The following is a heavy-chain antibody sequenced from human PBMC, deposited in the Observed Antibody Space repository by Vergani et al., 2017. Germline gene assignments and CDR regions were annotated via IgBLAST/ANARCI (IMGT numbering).Heavy chain of an antibody. Sequence: QVQLQESGPGLVKPSETLSLTCTVSGGSISSYYWSWIRQPPGKGLEWIGYIYYSGSTNYNPSLKSRVTISVDTSKNQFSLKLSSVTPEDTAVYYCARDLGDYGDYVETDYFDYWGQGTLVTVSS. D-gene: IGHD4-17*01. CDR2: IYYSGST. V-gene: IGHV4-59*12. CDR3: ARDLGDYGDYVETDYFDY. J-gene: IGHJ4*02. CDR1: GGSISSYY.